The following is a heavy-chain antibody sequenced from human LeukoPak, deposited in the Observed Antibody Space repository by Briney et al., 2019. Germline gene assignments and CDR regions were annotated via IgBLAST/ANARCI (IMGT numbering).Heavy chain of an antibody. D-gene: IGHD6-19*01. CDR2: INHSGST. CDR3: ASASGWYD. CDR1: GGSFSTYY. J-gene: IGHJ4*02. Sequence: SETLSLTCAVYGGSFSTYYWSWIRQPPGKGLEWIGEINHSGSTNYNPSLKSRVTISVDTSKNQFSLKLSSVTAADTAVYYCASASGWYDWGQGTLVTVSS. V-gene: IGHV4-34*01.